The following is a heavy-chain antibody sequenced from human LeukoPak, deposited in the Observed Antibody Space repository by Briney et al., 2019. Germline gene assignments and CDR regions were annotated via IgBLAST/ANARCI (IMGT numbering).Heavy chain of an antibody. CDR1: GGSFSNYY. J-gene: IGHJ2*01. CDR2: IYISGNT. CDR3: ARLVTGPVAGGAGGWHFDL. Sequence: SETLSLTCAVSGGSFSNYYRSWIRQPAGKGLGWIGRIYISGNTDYTPSLRSRVTMSVDTSRNQFSLRLTSVSATDTAIYYCARLVTGPVAGGAGGWHFDLWGPGTLVTVSS. V-gene: IGHV4-4*07. D-gene: IGHD6-13*01.